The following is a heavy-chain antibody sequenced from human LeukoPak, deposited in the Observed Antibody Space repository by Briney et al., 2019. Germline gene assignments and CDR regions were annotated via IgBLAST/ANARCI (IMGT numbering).Heavy chain of an antibody. D-gene: IGHD3-3*01. CDR2: IKQDGSEK. Sequence: GGSLRLSCVASGFTFSSRDWMTWVRQAPGKGLEWVANIKQDGSEKYYVDSVKGRFTISRDNAKHSLYLQMNSLRAEDTAVYYCARAEAGPGWSGYFSYYYYMDVWGKGTTVTVSS. J-gene: IGHJ6*03. CDR1: GFTFSSRDW. V-gene: IGHV3-7*01. CDR3: ARAEAGPGWSGYFSYYYYMDV.